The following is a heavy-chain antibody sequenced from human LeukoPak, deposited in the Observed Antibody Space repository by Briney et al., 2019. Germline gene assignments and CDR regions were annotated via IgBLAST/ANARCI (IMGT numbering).Heavy chain of an antibody. CDR3: ARARRVLRYFDWLSPGWFDP. Sequence: SETLSLTCTVSGGSISSYYWSWIRQPPGKGLEWIGYIYYSGSTNYNPSLKSRVTISVDTSENQFSLKLSSVTAADTAVYYCARARRVLRYFDWLSPGWFDPWGQGTLVTVSS. V-gene: IGHV4-59*01. CDR2: IYYSGST. D-gene: IGHD3-9*01. J-gene: IGHJ5*02. CDR1: GGSISSYY.